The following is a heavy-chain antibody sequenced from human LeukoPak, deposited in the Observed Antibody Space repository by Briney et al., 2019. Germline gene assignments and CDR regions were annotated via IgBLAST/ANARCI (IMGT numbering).Heavy chain of an antibody. CDR2: IYYSGST. V-gene: IGHV4-59*12. J-gene: IGHJ4*02. D-gene: IGHD3-10*01. CDR1: GGSISSYY. CDR3: AREYDYGSGSWAY. Sequence: PSETLSLTCTVSGGSISSYYWSWIRQPPGKGLEWIGYIYYSGSTNYNPSLKSRVTISVDTSKNQFSLKLSSVTAADTAVYYCAREYDYGSGSWAYWGQGTLVTVSS.